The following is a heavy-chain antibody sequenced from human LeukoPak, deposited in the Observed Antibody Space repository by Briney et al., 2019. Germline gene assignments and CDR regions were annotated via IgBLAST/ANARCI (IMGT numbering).Heavy chain of an antibody. CDR2: LIGSSGST. CDR3: AKGAYDYIEIAYFDS. Sequence: GGSLRLSCAASGFTSTNYAMDWVRQAPGKGLEWVSVLIGSSGSTDYADSVKGRFTISRDISKNTLFLQMNSLRAEDTAIYYCAKGAYDYIEIAYFDSWGQGTLVTVSS. V-gene: IGHV3-23*01. J-gene: IGHJ4*02. CDR1: GFTSTNYA. D-gene: IGHD3-16*01.